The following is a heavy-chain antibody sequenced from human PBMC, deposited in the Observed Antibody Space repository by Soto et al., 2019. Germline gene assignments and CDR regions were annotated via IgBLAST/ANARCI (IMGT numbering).Heavy chain of an antibody. D-gene: IGHD3-10*01. Sequence: SETLSLTCAVYGGSFSGYYWSWIRQPPGKGLEWIGEINHSGSTNYNPSLKSRVTISVDTSKDQFSLKLSSVTAADTAVYYCARNKRYYGSGIDYWGQGTLVTVSS. CDR2: INHSGST. J-gene: IGHJ4*02. CDR1: GGSFSGYY. CDR3: ARNKRYYGSGIDY. V-gene: IGHV4-34*01.